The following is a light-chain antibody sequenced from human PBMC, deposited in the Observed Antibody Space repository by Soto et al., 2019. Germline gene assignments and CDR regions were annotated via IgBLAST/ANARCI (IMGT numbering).Light chain of an antibody. CDR1: QSVRSH. CDR3: QQYSSSRT. J-gene: IGKJ1*01. V-gene: IGKV3-20*01. Sequence: EIVVTQSPATLSVSPGDRVTLYCRASQSVRSHLAWYRQKPGQAPRLLIYGASTRATGIPDRFSGSGSGTDFTLTISRLEPEDFAVYYCQQYSSSRTFGQGTKVDIK. CDR2: GAS.